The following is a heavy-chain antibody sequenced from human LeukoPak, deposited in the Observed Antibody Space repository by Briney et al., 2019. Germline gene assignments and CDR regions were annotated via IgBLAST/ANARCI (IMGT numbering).Heavy chain of an antibody. J-gene: IGHJ4*02. CDR1: GFTFSSFE. CDR3: AGGPQYSGSYAY. CDR2: ISSGGDIV. D-gene: IGHD1-26*01. Sequence: GGSLRLSCAASGFTFSSFEMAWVRQAPGKGLEWISYISSGGDIVRYADSVKGRFTFSRDSSENSVYLQMNSLGADDTAVYYCAGGPQYSGSYAYWGQGTLVTVSS. V-gene: IGHV3-48*03.